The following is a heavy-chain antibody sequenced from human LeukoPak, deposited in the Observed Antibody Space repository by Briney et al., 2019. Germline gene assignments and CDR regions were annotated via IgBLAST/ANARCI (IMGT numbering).Heavy chain of an antibody. V-gene: IGHV4-59*08. CDR1: GGSISSYY. CDR2: IYYSGST. CDR3: ARVRGIWNWFDP. D-gene: IGHD2/OR15-2a*01. Sequence: KPSETLSLTCTVSGGSISSYYWSWIRQPPGKGLEWIGYIYYSGSTNYNPSLKSRVTISVDTSKNQFSLKLSSVTAADTAVYYCARVRGIWNWFDPWGQGTLVTVSS. J-gene: IGHJ5*02.